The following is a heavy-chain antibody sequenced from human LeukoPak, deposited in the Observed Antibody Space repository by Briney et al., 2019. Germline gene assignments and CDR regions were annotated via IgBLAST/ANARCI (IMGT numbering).Heavy chain of an antibody. V-gene: IGHV1-46*01. Sequence: EASVKVSCKTSGYTFTSYYIHWVRQAPGQGLEWMGIINPSGGSTSYAQKFQGRVTMTRDTSTSTVYMELSSLRSEDTAVYYCARDPILGYCSSTSCYSQGWFDPWGQGTLVTVSS. J-gene: IGHJ5*02. CDR2: INPSGGST. CDR1: GYTFTSYY. CDR3: ARDPILGYCSSTSCYSQGWFDP. D-gene: IGHD2-2*02.